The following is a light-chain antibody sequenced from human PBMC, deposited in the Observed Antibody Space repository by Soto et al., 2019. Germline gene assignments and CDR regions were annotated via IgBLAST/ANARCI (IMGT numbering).Light chain of an antibody. J-gene: IGKJ4*01. CDR1: QDIKNY. CDR2: EAS. CDR3: QQCDDFIT. V-gene: IGKV1-33*01. Sequence: DIQMTQSPSSLSASVGDRVTITCQASQDIKNYLNWYQQKPGKAPKLLIYEASNLVIGVPSRFSGSGSGRSFTFSISSLQPEDIATYYCQQCDDFITFGGGTRIEIK.